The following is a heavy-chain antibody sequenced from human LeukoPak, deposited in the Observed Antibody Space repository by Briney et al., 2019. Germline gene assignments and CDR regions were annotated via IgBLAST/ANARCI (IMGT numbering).Heavy chain of an antibody. Sequence: ASVKVSCKASGYTFTGYYMHWVRQAPGQGLEWMGWINPKSGGTNYAQKFQGRVTMTRDTSISTAYMELSRLRSDDTAVYYCARGRYSSSWTPSFDYWGQGTLVTVSS. D-gene: IGHD6-13*01. CDR2: INPKSGGT. J-gene: IGHJ4*02. CDR1: GYTFTGYY. V-gene: IGHV1-2*02. CDR3: ARGRYSSSWTPSFDY.